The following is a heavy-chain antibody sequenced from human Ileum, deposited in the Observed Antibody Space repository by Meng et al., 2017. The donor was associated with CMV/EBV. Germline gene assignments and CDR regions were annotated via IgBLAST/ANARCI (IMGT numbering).Heavy chain of an antibody. CDR1: GFTFSDYY. CDR3: AKDPNAARGVEYFQY. Sequence: GESLKISCAASGFTFSDYYMSWIRQAPGKGLEWVSIIYSGGGSTYYSDSVRGRFTISRDNSKNTLYLQMNSLRADDTAVYYCAKDPNAARGVEYFQYWGQGSLVTVSS. V-gene: IGHV3-23*03. D-gene: IGHD3-10*01. CDR2: IYSGGGST. J-gene: IGHJ1*01.